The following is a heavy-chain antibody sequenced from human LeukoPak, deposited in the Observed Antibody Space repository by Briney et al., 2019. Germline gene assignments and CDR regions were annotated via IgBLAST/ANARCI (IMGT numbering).Heavy chain of an antibody. CDR2: IKQDGSEK. CDR3: ARGDYYDRFFIY. J-gene: IGHJ4*02. D-gene: IGHD3-22*01. Sequence: GGSLRLSCAASGFTFSSSWMNWVRQAPGKGLEWVADIKQDGSEKYYVDSVKARFTISRDNAKNSLFLQMNSLRAEDTAVYYCARGDYYDRFFIYWGQGTLVTVSS. V-gene: IGHV3-7*01. CDR1: GFTFSSSW.